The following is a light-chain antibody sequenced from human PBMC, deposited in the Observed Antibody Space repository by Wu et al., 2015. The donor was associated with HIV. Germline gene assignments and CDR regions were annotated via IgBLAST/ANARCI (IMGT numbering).Light chain of an antibody. CDR1: QSIKKN. V-gene: IGKV3-15*01. CDR2: GAS. J-gene: IGKJ3*01. CDR3: QQYKDWPPFT. Sequence: EIDMTQSPSTLSVSPGARVTLSCRASQSIKKNLAWYQQRVGHSPRLLIRGASTRATGIPARFSGGGSGTDFTLTISNVQPDDSAVYYCQQYKDWPPFTFGPGTKV.